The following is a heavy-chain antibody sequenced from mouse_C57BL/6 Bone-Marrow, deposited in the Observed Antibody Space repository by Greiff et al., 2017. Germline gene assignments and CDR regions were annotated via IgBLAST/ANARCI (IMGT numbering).Heavy chain of an antibody. Sequence: EVKLVESGGGLVQPGGSLRLSCAASGFTFTDYYMSWVRQPPGKALAWLGFIRNKANGYTTEYSASVKGRFTISRDNSQSILYLQMNALRAEDSATYYCAREGLRRPYYFDYWGQGTTLTVSS. D-gene: IGHD2-4*01. CDR2: IRNKANGYTT. CDR1: GFTFTDYY. J-gene: IGHJ2*01. CDR3: AREGLRRPYYFDY. V-gene: IGHV7-3*01.